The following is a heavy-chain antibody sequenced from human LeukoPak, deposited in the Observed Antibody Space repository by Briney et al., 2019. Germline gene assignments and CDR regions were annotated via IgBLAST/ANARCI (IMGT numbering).Heavy chain of an antibody. V-gene: IGHV1-18*01. CDR2: ISAYNGNT. CDR1: GYTFTRYG. Sequence: ASGKASCKPSGYTFTRYGISWVRQTPGQRLEWMVWISAYNGNTNYAQKLQRRVTITTDTSPSTAYMELRRLRSDDTVVYYCARSSGWYFDYWGQGTLVTVSS. D-gene: IGHD6-19*01. J-gene: IGHJ4*02. CDR3: ARSSGWYFDY.